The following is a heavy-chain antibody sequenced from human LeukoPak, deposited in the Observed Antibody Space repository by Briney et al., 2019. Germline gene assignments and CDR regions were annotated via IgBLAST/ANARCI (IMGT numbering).Heavy chain of an antibody. CDR1: GLTFSNYA. D-gene: IGHD4-23*01. Sequence: GGSLSLSCAASGLTFSNYAMSWVRQAPGKGLEWVSAVSGSGGSTYHADSVKGRFTISRDNSKNTLSLQMNSLRAEDTAVYYCARDPRWPGIKFFDYWGQGTLLTVSS. J-gene: IGHJ4*02. V-gene: IGHV3-23*01. CDR2: VSGSGGST. CDR3: ARDPRWPGIKFFDY.